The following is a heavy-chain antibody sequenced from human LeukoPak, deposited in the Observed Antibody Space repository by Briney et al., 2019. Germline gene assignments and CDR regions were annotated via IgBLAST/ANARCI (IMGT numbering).Heavy chain of an antibody. V-gene: IGHV1-69*01. CDR2: IVPIFGTA. J-gene: IGHJ4*02. CDR3: ASLRDGYNYVLDY. D-gene: IGHD5-24*01. Sequence: GSSVKVSCKASGGTFSSYAISWVRQAPGQGLEWMGGIVPIFGTANYAQKFQGRVTITADESTSTAYMELSSLRSEDTAVYYCASLRDGYNYVLDYWGQGTLVTVSS. CDR1: GGTFSSYA.